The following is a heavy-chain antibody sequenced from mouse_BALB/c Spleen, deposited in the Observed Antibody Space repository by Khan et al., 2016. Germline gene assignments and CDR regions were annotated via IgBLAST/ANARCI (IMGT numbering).Heavy chain of an antibody. J-gene: IGHJ2*01. V-gene: IGHV3-2*02. D-gene: IGHD1-1*01. Sequence: EVQLQESGPGLVKPSQSLSLTCTVTGYSITSDYAWNWIRQFPGNKLEWMGYINYSGSTSYNPSLKSRISITRDTSKNQFFLQLNSVTTEDTATNNWARDYDVSSIFDYWVQGTTLTVSS. CDR2: INYSGST. CDR1: GYSITSDYA. CDR3: ARDYDVSSIFDY.